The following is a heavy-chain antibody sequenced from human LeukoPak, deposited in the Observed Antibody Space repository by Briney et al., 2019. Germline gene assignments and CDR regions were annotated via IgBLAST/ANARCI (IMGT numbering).Heavy chain of an antibody. D-gene: IGHD1-26*01. CDR3: ARRSRHGGSHFDY. Sequence: PSETLPLTCTVSGGSVISGSYYWSWIPQPPGKGLEWIGYIYYSGSTNYNPSLKSRVTISVDTSKNQFSLKLSSVTAADTAVYYCARRSRHGGSHFDYWGQGTLVTVSS. J-gene: IGHJ4*02. V-gene: IGHV4-61*01. CDR1: GGSVISGSYY. CDR2: IYYSGST.